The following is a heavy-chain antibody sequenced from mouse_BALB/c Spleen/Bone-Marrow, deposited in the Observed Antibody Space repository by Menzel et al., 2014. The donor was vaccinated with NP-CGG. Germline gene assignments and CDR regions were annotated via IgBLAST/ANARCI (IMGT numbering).Heavy chain of an antibody. CDR1: GFSLTSYG. Sequence: VQGVESGPGLVAPSQSLSITCTVSGFSLTSYGVHWVRQPPGKGLEWLGVIWAGGSTNYNSAPMSRLSISKDNSKSQVFLKMNSLQTDDTTMYYCARVIRYESYFDYWGQGTTLTVSS. CDR3: ARVIRYESYFDY. CDR2: IWAGGST. D-gene: IGHD2-14*01. V-gene: IGHV2-9*02. J-gene: IGHJ2*01.